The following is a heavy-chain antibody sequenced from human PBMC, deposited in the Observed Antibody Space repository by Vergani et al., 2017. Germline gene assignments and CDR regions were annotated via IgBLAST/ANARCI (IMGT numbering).Heavy chain of an antibody. D-gene: IGHD3-22*01. CDR3: ARGITMIVVVTSEGSWFDP. Sequence: QLQLQESGPGLVKPSQTLSLTCTVSGGSISSGDYYWSWIRQPPGKGLEWIGYIYYSGSTYYNPSLKSRVTISVDTSKNQFSLKLSSVTAADTAVYYCARGITMIVVVTSEGSWFDPWGQGTLVTVSS. J-gene: IGHJ5*02. CDR2: IYYSGST. V-gene: IGHV4-30-4*01. CDR1: GGSISSGDYY.